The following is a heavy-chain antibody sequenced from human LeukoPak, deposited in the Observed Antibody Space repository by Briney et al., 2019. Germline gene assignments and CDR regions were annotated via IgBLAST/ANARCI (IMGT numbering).Heavy chain of an antibody. D-gene: IGHD2-21*01. CDR1: GLTFSTYS. V-gene: IGHV3-48*02. CDR2: VSISGNNI. J-gene: IGHJ4*02. Sequence: GGSLRLSCAAFGLTFSTYSMNWVRQAPGKGLEWASYVSISGNNIHYADSVKGRITISRDNAKNSLYPHMNSLRDEDTAMYYCARGKSNSHFDYWGLGTLVTVSS. CDR3: ARGKSNSHFDY.